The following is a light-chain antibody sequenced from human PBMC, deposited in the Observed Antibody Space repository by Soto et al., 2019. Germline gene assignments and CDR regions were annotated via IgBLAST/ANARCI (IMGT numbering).Light chain of an antibody. CDR1: QTISTY. J-gene: IGKJ1*01. CDR3: QHYNSYSEA. V-gene: IGKV1-39*01. Sequence: DIQMTQSPSSLSASVVDRVTITFRASQTISTYLNWYQQKPGKAPKLLIYAASSLQSGVPSRFSGSGSGTDFTLTISSLQPDDFATYYCQHYNSYSEAFGQGTKVDI. CDR2: AAS.